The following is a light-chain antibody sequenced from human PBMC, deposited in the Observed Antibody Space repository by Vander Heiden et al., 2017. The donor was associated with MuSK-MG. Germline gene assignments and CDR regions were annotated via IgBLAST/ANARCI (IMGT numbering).Light chain of an antibody. CDR3: QQDYSTRT. Sequence: GSLGERATINCKSSQSVLYSSNNKNYLAWYQQKPGQPPKLLIYWASTRESGVPDRFSGSGSGTDFTLTISSLQAEDVAVYYCQQDYSTRTFGQGTKVEIK. J-gene: IGKJ1*01. CDR1: QSVLYSSNNKNY. CDR2: WAS. V-gene: IGKV4-1*01.